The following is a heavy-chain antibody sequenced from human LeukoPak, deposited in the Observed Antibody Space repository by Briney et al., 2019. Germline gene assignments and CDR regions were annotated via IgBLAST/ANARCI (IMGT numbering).Heavy chain of an antibody. V-gene: IGHV5-51*01. CDR3: ARKHLSYGSGVRNWFDP. Sequence: GESLKISCKGSGYSFTSYWIGWVRQMPGKGLEWMGIIYPGDSDTRYSPSFQGQVTISADKSISTAYLQWSSLKASDTAIYYCARKHLSYGSGVRNWFDPWGQGTLVTVSS. CDR1: GYSFTSYW. CDR2: IYPGDSDT. D-gene: IGHD3-10*01. J-gene: IGHJ5*02.